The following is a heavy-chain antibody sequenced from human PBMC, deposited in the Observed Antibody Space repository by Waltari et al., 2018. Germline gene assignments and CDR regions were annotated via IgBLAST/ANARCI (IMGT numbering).Heavy chain of an antibody. CDR3: ATDVSGWVDFEH. V-gene: IGHV3-48*03. Sequence: EVQLVESGGDMVHPGGSLRLSCVVHGLNFMNYEMDWVRQAAWKGLEGSSYIGVRSGDIYYAESVKGRFTITRDNVKNSLYLQMNSHGVEDTAVYYWATDVSGWVDFEHWGRGSLVTVSA. D-gene: IGHD6-19*01. CDR2: IGVRSGDI. J-gene: IGHJ4*02. CDR1: GLNFMNYE.